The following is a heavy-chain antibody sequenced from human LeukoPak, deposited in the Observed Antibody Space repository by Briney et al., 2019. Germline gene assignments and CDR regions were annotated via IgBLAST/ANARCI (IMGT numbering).Heavy chain of an antibody. CDR2: ITPIFGTA. CDR1: GGTFSSYA. D-gene: IGHD6-19*01. V-gene: IGHV1-69*13. Sequence: SAKVSCKAAGGTFSSYAISWVRQAPGQGLEWMGGITPIFGTANYAQKVQGRVTITAAESTGTAYMDLSSMRSEDTAVYYCAREMAVAGSVEINYMAVWGKGTTVTVYS. J-gene: IGHJ6*03. CDR3: AREMAVAGSVEINYMAV.